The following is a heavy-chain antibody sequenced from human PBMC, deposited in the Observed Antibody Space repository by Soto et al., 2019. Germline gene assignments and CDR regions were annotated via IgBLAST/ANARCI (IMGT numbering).Heavy chain of an antibody. J-gene: IGHJ6*02. CDR3: AGAWQYDILTGYSLVNGYGMDV. CDR2: MNPNSGNT. D-gene: IGHD3-9*01. CDR1: GYTFTSYD. Sequence: ASVKVSCKASGYTFTSYDINWVRQATGQGLEWMGWMNPNSGNTGYAQKFQGRVTMTRNTSISTAYMELSSLRSEDTAVYYCAGAWQYDILTGYSLVNGYGMDVWGQGTTVTVSS. V-gene: IGHV1-8*01.